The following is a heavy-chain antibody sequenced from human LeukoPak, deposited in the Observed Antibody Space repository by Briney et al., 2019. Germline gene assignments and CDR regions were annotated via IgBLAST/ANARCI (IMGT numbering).Heavy chain of an antibody. D-gene: IGHD2-21*02. J-gene: IGHJ4*02. CDR1: GFTFSNYA. CDR3: ANSIVVVTAIRY. Sequence: GGSLRLSCAASGFTFSNYAIHWVRQAPGKGLEWVASIRFNGNFYADYVKGRFTISRDNSKNTLYLQMNSLRAEDTAVYYCANSIVVVTAIRYWGQGTLVTVSS. CDR2: IRFNGN. V-gene: IGHV3-30*02.